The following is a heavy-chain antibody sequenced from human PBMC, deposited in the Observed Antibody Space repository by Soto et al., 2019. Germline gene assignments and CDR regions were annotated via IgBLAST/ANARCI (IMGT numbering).Heavy chain of an antibody. CDR2: IYYSGST. V-gene: IGHV4-39*01. D-gene: IGHD3-10*01. CDR1: GGSISSSSYY. Sequence: SETLSLTCTVSGGSISSSSYYWGWIRQPPGKGLEWIGSIYYSGSTYYNPSLKSRVTISVDTSKNQFSLKLSSVTAADTAVYYCARGEVRGGHNWFDPWGQGTLVTV. J-gene: IGHJ5*02. CDR3: ARGEVRGGHNWFDP.